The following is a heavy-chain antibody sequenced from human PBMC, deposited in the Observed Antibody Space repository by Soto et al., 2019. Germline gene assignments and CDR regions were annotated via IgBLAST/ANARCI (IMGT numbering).Heavy chain of an antibody. CDR2: INAGNGNT. J-gene: IGHJ6*02. V-gene: IGHV1-3*01. CDR3: ARARESCYYYGMDV. CDR1: GYAFTSYA. D-gene: IGHD1-26*01. Sequence: GASVKVSCKASGYAFTSYAMHWVRQAPGQRLEWMGWINAGNGNTKYSQKFQGRVTITRDTSASTAYMELSSLRSEDTAVYYCARARESCYYYGMDVWGQGTTVTVSS.